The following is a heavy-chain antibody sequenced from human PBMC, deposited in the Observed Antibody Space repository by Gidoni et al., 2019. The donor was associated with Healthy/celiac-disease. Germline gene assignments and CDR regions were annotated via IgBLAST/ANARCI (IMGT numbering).Heavy chain of an antibody. Sequence: EVQPVEPGGGLVQPGGSLRLSCAASGFPFSSFWMSWVRQAPGKGLEWVANIRQDGSEKYYVDSVKGRFTISRDNAKNSLYLQMNSLRAEDTAVYYCARYGSEEYYYYYGMDVWGQGTTVTVSS. CDR2: IRQDGSEK. J-gene: IGHJ6*02. CDR3: ARYGSEEYYYYYGMDV. CDR1: GFPFSSFW. D-gene: IGHD3-10*01. V-gene: IGHV3-7*01.